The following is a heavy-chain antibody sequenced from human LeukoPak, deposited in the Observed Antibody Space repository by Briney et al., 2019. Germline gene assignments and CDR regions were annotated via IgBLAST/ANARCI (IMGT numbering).Heavy chain of an antibody. CDR1: GFTFSPYS. V-gene: IGHV3-21*01. Sequence: GGSLRLSCAASGFTFSPYSMNWVREAPGKGLEWVSSISGSSLYIYYADSVKGRFTISRDNAKNSLYLQMNSLRAEDTAVYYCARDPPYYDNSGYYYDYWGQGTLVTVSS. CDR2: ISGSSLYI. CDR3: ARDPPYYDNSGYYYDY. D-gene: IGHD3-22*01. J-gene: IGHJ4*02.